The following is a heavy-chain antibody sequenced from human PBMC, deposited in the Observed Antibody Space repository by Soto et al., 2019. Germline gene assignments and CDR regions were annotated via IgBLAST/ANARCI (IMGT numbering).Heavy chain of an antibody. CDR1: GGPVTSDEDY. CDR3: ATESGSTYGYFDH. Sequence: SETLSLTCTVSGGPVTSDEDYWTWIRQSPGKGLEWIGYISNSGSNGYNPSLKTRLSMSVDRSKNQFTLRLTSVTAADTAVYFCATESGSTYGYFDHWGQGTQVTVSS. J-gene: IGHJ4*02. V-gene: IGHV4-30-4*01. CDR2: ISNSGSN. D-gene: IGHD5-18*01.